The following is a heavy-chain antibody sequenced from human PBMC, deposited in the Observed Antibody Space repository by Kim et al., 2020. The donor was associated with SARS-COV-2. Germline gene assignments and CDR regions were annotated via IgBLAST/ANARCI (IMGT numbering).Heavy chain of an antibody. V-gene: IGHV1-3*01. Sequence: QKFQGRVTITRDTSASTAYMELSSLRSEDTAVYYCATGHVVVITIYNFYYWGQGTLVTVSS. CDR3: ATGHVVVITIYNFYY. D-gene: IGHD3-22*01. J-gene: IGHJ4*02.